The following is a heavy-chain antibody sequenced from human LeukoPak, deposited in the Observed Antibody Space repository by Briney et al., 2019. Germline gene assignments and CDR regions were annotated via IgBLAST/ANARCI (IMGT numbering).Heavy chain of an antibody. CDR3: ASEDIVVVPAASPAEY. V-gene: IGHV3-11*01. Sequence: PGGSLRLSCAASGFTFSDYYMSWIRQAPGKGLEWVSYISSSGSTIYYADSVKGRFTISRDNAKNSLYLQMNSLRAEDTAVYYCASEDIVVVPAASPAEYWGQGTLVTVSS. CDR2: ISSSGSTI. D-gene: IGHD2-2*01. J-gene: IGHJ4*02. CDR1: GFTFSDYY.